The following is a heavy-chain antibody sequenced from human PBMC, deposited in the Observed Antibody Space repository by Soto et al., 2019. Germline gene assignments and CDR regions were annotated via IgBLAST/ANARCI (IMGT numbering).Heavy chain of an antibody. CDR2: ISGSGGST. CDR1: GFTFSSYA. V-gene: IGHV3-23*01. CDR3: AKDRHPNYYDFWSGYYSDFDY. Sequence: EVQLLESGGGLVQPGGSLRLSCAASGFTFSSYAMSWVRQAPGKGLEWVSAISGSGGSTYYADSVKGRFTISRDNSKNTLYLQMNSLKAEDTAVYYCAKDRHPNYYDFWSGYYSDFDYWGQGTLVTVSS. J-gene: IGHJ4*02. D-gene: IGHD3-3*01.